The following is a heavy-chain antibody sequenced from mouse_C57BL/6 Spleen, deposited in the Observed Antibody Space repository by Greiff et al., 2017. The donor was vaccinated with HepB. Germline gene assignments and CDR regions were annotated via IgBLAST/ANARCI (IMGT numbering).Heavy chain of an antibody. V-gene: IGHV14-4*01. D-gene: IGHD1-1*01. CDR2: IYPEDGDT. J-gene: IGHJ2*01. Sequence: EVQLQQSGAELVRPGASVKLSCTASGFNIKDDYMHWVKQRPEQGLEWIGWIYPEDGDTEYASKFQGKATITADKSSNTAYLQLSSLTSEDPAVYYCTSACITTAVAPDYWGQGTTLTVSS. CDR3: TSACITTAVAPDY. CDR1: GFNIKDDY.